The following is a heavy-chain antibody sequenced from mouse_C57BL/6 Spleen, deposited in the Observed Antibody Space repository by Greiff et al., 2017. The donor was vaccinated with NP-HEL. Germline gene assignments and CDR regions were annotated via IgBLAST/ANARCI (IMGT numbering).Heavy chain of an antibody. V-gene: IGHV1-59*01. CDR3: ARSTVVGDY. Sequence: QVQLQQPGAELVRPGTSVKLSCKASGYTFTSYWMHWVKQRPGQGLEWIGVIDPSDSSTNYNQKFKCKATLTVDTSSSTAYMQLSSQTSEDSAVYYCARSTVVGDYWGQGTSVTVSS. CDR2: IDPSDSST. J-gene: IGHJ4*01. D-gene: IGHD1-1*01. CDR1: GYTFTSYW.